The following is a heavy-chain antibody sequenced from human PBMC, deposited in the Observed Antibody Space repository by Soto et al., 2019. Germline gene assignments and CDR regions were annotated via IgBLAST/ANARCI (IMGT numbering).Heavy chain of an antibody. Sequence: GGSLRLSCAASGFTFDDYTMHWVRQAPGKGLEWVSLISWDGGSTYYADSVKGRFTISRDNSKNSLYLQMNSLRTEDTALYYCAASGYNWNHIDPWGQGTLVTVSS. CDR2: ISWDGGST. CDR3: AASGYNWNHIDP. D-gene: IGHD1-20*01. J-gene: IGHJ5*02. CDR1: GFTFDDYT. V-gene: IGHV3-43*01.